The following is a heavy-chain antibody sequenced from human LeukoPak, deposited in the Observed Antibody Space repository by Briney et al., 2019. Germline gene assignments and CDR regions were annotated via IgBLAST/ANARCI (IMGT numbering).Heavy chain of an antibody. CDR2: INPSGGSP. CDR3: ARDRRRFFCSGGSCYSNYFDY. CDR1: GYTFTSYY. D-gene: IGHD2-15*01. V-gene: IGHV1-46*01. Sequence: ATVKVSCKASGYTFTSYYMHWVRQAPGQGLEWMGIINPSGGSPSYAQKFQGRVTMTRDTSTSTVYMELSSLRSEDTAVYYCARDRRRFFCSGGSCYSNYFDYWGQGTLVTVSS. J-gene: IGHJ4*02.